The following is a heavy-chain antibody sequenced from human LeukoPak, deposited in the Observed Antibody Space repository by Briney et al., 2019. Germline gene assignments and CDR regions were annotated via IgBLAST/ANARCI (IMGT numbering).Heavy chain of an antibody. Sequence: GRSLRLSCAASGSTVSSNYMSWVRQAPGKGLEWDSVIYSGGSTYYADSVKGRFTISRDNSKNTLYLQMNSLRAEDTAVYYCARDSGLTTQDYWGQGTLVTVSS. CDR1: GSTVSSNY. J-gene: IGHJ4*02. CDR3: ARDSGLTTQDY. D-gene: IGHD4-11*01. V-gene: IGHV3-53*01. CDR2: IYSGGST.